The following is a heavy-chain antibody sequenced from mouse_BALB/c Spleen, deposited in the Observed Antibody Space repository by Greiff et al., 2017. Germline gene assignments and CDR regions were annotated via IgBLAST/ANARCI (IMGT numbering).Heavy chain of an antibody. CDR3: ATGKGYDWGFDY. Sequence: EVKLVESGPELVKPGASMKISCKASGYSFTGYTMNWVKQSHGRNLEWIGLINPYNGGTSYNQKFKGKATLTVDKSSSTAYMELLSLTSEDSAVYYCATGKGYDWGFDYWGQGTTLTVSS. CDR1: GYSFTGYT. V-gene: IGHV1-18*01. CDR2: INPYNGGT. D-gene: IGHD2-2*01. J-gene: IGHJ2*01.